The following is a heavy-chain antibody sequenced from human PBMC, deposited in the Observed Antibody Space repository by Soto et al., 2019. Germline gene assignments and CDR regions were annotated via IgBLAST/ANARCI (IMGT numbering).Heavy chain of an antibody. J-gene: IGHJ4*02. CDR3: VGGGFGETSDY. CDR2: ISSSSSTI. D-gene: IGHD3-10*01. Sequence: EVQLVESGGGLVQPGGSLRLSCAASGFTFSSYSMNWVRQAPGKGLEWVSYISSSSSTIYYADSVKGRFTISRDNAKNSLYLHMNSLRAEDTAVYYCVGGGFGETSDYWGQGTLVTVSS. CDR1: GFTFSSYS. V-gene: IGHV3-48*01.